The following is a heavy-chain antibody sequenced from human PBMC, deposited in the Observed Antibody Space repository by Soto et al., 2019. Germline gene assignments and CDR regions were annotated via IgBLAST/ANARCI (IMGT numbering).Heavy chain of an antibody. V-gene: IGHV3-23*01. Sequence: EVQLLESGGGLVQPGGSLRLSCAASGFTFSSYAMSWVRQAPGKGLEWVSAISGSGGSTYYADSVKGRFTISRDHSKNTLYLQKNSLRAEDTAVYYCAKDGDETGSSWYYYYMDVWGKGTTVTVSS. CDR1: GFTFSSYA. J-gene: IGHJ6*03. CDR3: AKDGDETGSSWYYYYMDV. CDR2: ISGSGGST. D-gene: IGHD6-13*01.